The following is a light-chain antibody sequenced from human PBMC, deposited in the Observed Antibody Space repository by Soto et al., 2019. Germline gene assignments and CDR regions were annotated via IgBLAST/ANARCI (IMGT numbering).Light chain of an antibody. CDR3: YSAADNMRV. CDR1: VLAKKY. J-gene: IGLJ1*01. V-gene: IGLV3-27*01. Sequence: SYELTQPSSVPVSPGQTARITCSGDVLAKKYARWFQQKPGQAPVLVIYKDSERPSGIPERFSGSSSGTTVTLTISGAQVEDEADYYCYSAADNMRVFGTGTKVTVL. CDR2: KDS.